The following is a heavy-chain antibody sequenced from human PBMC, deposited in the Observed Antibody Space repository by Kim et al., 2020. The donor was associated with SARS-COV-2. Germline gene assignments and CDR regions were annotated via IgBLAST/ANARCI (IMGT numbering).Heavy chain of an antibody. CDR3: ARHLAAAGLGGYYYYGMDV. CDR2: IYYSGST. J-gene: IGHJ6*02. Sequence: SETLSLTCTVSGGSISSYYWSWIRQPPGKGLEWIGYIYYSGSTNYNPSLKSRVTISVDTSKNQFSLKLSSVTAADTAVYYCARHLAAAGLGGYYYYGMDVWGQGTTVSVSS. CDR1: GGSISSYY. V-gene: IGHV4-59*08. D-gene: IGHD6-13*01.